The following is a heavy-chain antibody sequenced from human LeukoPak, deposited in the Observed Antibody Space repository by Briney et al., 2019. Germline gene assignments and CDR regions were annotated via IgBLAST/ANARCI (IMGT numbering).Heavy chain of an antibody. Sequence: PPGGSLRLSCAASGFTFSSYGMHWVRQAPGKGLGWVSVISGSGTITLYADSVKGQFAISRDNSKNMLYLQLNSLRAEDTALYYCARARGGCSGDCSRYWYFDLWGRGTLVTVSS. CDR3: ARARGGCSGDCSRYWYFDL. D-gene: IGHD2-21*02. CDR2: ISGSGTIT. CDR1: GFTFSSYG. J-gene: IGHJ2*01. V-gene: IGHV3-NL1*01.